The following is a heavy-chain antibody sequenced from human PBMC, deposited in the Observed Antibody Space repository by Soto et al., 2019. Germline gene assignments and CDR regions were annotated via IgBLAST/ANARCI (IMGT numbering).Heavy chain of an antibody. J-gene: IGHJ4*02. CDR2: IWNDGSNE. Sequence: GGSQRLSCEASGFTFSSYGMHWVRQAPGKGLEWVAIIWNDGSNEYYADSVKGRFTISRDNSKNTLYLQVSNLRAEDTAVYFCARDQTDSGGYSDSWGQGTLVTVSS. V-gene: IGHV3-33*01. D-gene: IGHD3-22*01. CDR1: GFTFSSYG. CDR3: ARDQTDSGGYSDS.